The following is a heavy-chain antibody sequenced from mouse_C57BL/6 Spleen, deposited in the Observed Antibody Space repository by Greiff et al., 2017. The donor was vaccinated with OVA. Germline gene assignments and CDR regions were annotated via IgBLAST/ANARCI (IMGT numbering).Heavy chain of an antibody. Sequence: VQLQQSGPVLVKPGASVKMSCKASGYTFTDYYMNWVKQSHGKSLEWIGVINPNNGGTSYNQKFKGKATLTVDKSSSTAYMELNSLTSEDSAVYYCAREEVTTVVAHFDYWGQGTTLTVSS. CDR3: AREEVTTVVAHFDY. V-gene: IGHV1-19*01. D-gene: IGHD1-1*01. CDR1: GYTFTDYY. CDR2: INPNNGGT. J-gene: IGHJ2*01.